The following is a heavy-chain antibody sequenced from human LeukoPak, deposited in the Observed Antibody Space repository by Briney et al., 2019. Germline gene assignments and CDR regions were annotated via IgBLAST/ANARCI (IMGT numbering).Heavy chain of an antibody. CDR3: ARGRHILTGYYLTKEFDY. CDR2: IYYSGST. D-gene: IGHD3-9*01. CDR1: GGSISSSSYY. J-gene: IGHJ4*02. Sequence: SETLSLTCTVSGGSISSSSYYWGWIRQPPGKGLEWIGSIYYSGSTYYNPSLKSRVTISVDTSKNQFSLKLSSVTAADTAVYYCARGRHILTGYYLTKEFDYWGQGTLVTVSS. V-gene: IGHV4-39*07.